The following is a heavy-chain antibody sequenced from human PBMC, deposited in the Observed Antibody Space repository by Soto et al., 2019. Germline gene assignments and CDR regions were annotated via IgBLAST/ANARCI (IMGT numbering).Heavy chain of an antibody. CDR1: GGSISSYY. V-gene: IGHV4-59*08. Sequence: NPSETLSLTCTVSGGSISSYYWSWIRQPPGKGLEWIGYIYYSGSTNYNPSLKSRVTISVDTSKNQFSLKLSSVTAADTAVYYCARHSRWFRFDPWGQGTLVTVSS. CDR3: ARHSRWFRFDP. J-gene: IGHJ5*02. D-gene: IGHD3-10*01. CDR2: IYYSGST.